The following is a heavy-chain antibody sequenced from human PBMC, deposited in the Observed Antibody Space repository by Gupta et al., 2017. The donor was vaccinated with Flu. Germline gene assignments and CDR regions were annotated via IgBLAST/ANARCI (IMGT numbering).Heavy chain of an antibody. D-gene: IGHD3-3*01. V-gene: IGHV3-49*02. Sequence: PGKGLEWVGFIRSRAFGGTTEYAASVKGRFTISRDDSKSIAYLQMDSLTTEDTGVYYCTRGPRGTIFGVVIMRYFDYWGRGTLVTVAS. J-gene: IGHJ2*01. CDR2: IRSRAFGGTT. CDR3: TRGPRGTIFGVVIMRYFDY.